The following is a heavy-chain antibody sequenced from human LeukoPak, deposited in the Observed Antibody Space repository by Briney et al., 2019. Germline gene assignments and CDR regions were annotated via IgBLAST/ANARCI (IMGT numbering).Heavy chain of an antibody. J-gene: IGHJ5*02. D-gene: IGHD6-13*01. V-gene: IGHV1-8*03. CDR3: ARDLSSTSDNNWFDP. CDR2: MNPNSGNT. CDR1: VYSFTSYH. Sequence: GASVKVSCKASVYSFTSYHINWVRQATGQGLGWMGWMNPNSGNTGYAQKFQGRVTITRNTSISTAYMELSSLRSEDTAVYYCARDLSSTSDNNWFDPWGQGTLVTVSS.